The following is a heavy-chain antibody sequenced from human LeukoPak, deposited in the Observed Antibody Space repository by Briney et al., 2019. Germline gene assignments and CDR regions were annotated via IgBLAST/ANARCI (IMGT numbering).Heavy chain of an antibody. D-gene: IGHD6-19*01. Sequence: GESLKISCKGSGYNFNTYWVAWVRQLPGKGLEWMGIIRPMNSDMRYSPSFQGQVTISADKSISTAYLQWSSLKASDTAMYYCARLSGYSSRYFDYWGQGTLVTVSS. CDR2: IRPMNSDM. V-gene: IGHV5-51*01. J-gene: IGHJ4*02. CDR3: ARLSGYSSRYFDY. CDR1: GYNFNTYW.